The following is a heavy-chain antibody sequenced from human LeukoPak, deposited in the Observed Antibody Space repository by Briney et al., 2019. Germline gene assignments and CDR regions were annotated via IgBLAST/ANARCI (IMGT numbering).Heavy chain of an antibody. CDR1: GYTFTSYG. Sequence: GASVKVSCKASGYTFTSYGISWVRQAPGQGLEWMGWISAYNGNTNYAQKLQGRVTMTTDTSTSTAYMELRSLRSDDTAVYYCARDSSLLWFGELLYAGAFDIWGQGTMVTVSS. V-gene: IGHV1-18*01. CDR2: ISAYNGNT. D-gene: IGHD3-10*01. J-gene: IGHJ3*02. CDR3: ARDSSLLWFGELLYAGAFDI.